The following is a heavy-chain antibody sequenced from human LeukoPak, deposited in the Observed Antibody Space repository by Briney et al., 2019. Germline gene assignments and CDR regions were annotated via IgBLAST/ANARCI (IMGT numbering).Heavy chain of an antibody. J-gene: IGHJ6*02. CDR3: TTGVAGDYLYYYYGMDV. Sequence: SWIRQPAGKGLEWVGRIKSKTDGGTTDYAAPVKGRFTISRDDSKNTLYLQMNSLKTEDTAVYYCTTGVAGDYLYYYYGMDVWGQGTTVTVSS. CDR2: IKSKTDGGTT. V-gene: IGHV3-15*01. D-gene: IGHD4-17*01.